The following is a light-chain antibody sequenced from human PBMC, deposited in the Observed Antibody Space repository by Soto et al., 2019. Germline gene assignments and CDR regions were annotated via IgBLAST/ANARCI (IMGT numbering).Light chain of an antibody. V-gene: IGKV3-15*01. Sequence: EIVMTQSPANLSVSPGERATLSCRASQSVSSNLAWYQQKPGQAPRLLIHDASTRATGTPARFSGSGSGTEFTLTISSLQSEDSAVYYCQQYNNWRTFGQGTKVEIK. CDR3: QQYNNWRT. J-gene: IGKJ1*01. CDR1: QSVSSN. CDR2: DAS.